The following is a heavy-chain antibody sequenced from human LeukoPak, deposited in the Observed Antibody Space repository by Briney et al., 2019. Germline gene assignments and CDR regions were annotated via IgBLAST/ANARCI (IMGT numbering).Heavy chain of an antibody. Sequence: GGSLRLSCVASGFTFSDYYMSWIRQAPGKGLEWVSYSSSSGGSSSYADSVKGRFIVSRDNAKNSLYLQMNSLRAEDTAVYYCARDYADYYFDYWGQGTLVTVSS. CDR2: SSSSGGSS. CDR3: ARDYADYYFDY. CDR1: GFTFSDYY. J-gene: IGHJ4*02. D-gene: IGHD3-3*01. V-gene: IGHV3-11*04.